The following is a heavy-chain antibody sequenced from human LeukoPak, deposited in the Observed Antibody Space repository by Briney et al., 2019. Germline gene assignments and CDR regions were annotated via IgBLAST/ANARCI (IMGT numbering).Heavy chain of an antibody. CDR1: GYTFTSYD. CDR2: MNPNSGNT. V-gene: IGHV1-8*01. Sequence: ASVKVSCKASGYTFTSYDINWVRQAPGQGLEWMGWMNPNSGNTGYAQKFQGRVTMTRNTSISTVYMELSSLGSEDTAVYYCARDRGVLRYFDWLFEFDYWGQGTLVTVSS. J-gene: IGHJ4*02. CDR3: ARDRGVLRYFDWLFEFDY. D-gene: IGHD3-9*01.